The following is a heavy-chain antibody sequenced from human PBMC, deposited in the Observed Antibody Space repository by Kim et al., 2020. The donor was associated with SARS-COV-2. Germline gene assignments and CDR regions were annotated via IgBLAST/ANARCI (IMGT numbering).Heavy chain of an antibody. Sequence: SETLSLTCTVSGGSISSYYWSWIRQPPGKGLEWIGYIYYSGTTNYNPSLKSRVTISVDTSKNQFSLKLSSVTAADTAVYYCARSPDKAYYDFWIGYLDAFDIWGQGTMVTVSS. J-gene: IGHJ3*02. CDR3: ARSPDKAYYDFWIGYLDAFDI. V-gene: IGHV4-59*01. CDR2: IYYSGTT. CDR1: GGSISSYY. D-gene: IGHD3-3*01.